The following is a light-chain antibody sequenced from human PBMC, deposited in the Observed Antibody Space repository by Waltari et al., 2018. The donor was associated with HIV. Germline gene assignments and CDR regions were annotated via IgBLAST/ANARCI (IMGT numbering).Light chain of an antibody. J-gene: IGLJ3*02. CDR2: YDY. Sequence: QSVLTQPPSVSAAPRQRVSISCSGSSSNIGKNAVNWYQQIPGTAPRLLIYYDYLVPYGVSDRFSGAKSGTSASLAISGLQSEDEADYYCAAWDDTLNGCVFGGGTKLTVL. CDR1: SSNIGKNA. CDR3: AAWDDTLNGCV. V-gene: IGLV1-36*01.